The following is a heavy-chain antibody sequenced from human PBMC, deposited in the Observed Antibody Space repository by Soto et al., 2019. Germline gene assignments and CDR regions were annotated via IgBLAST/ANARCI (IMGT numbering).Heavy chain of an antibody. CDR3: ARSHGPSDHYDLDN. V-gene: IGHV2-70*13. Sequence: VSWIRQPQGKALEWLALIDCADDKYYSTSLKTRLTISKDTSKNQVVLTMTNVDPVDTATYYCARSHGPSDHYDLDNWGEETLLT. D-gene: IGHD5-12*01. J-gene: IGHJ4*01. CDR2: IDCADDK.